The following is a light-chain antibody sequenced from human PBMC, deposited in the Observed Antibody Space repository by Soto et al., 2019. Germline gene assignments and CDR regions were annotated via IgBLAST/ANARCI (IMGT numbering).Light chain of an antibody. CDR2: EVS. V-gene: IGLV2-23*02. CDR3: CSYAGSSTWV. J-gene: IGLJ3*02. Sequence: QSAVTQPASVSGSPGQSIAFSCTGTSSDVGSYNLVSWYQHHPGKAPKLIISEVSKRPSGVSDRFSGSKSGNTASLTISGLQAEDEADYYCCSYAGSSTWVFGGGTQLTVL. CDR1: SSDVGSYNL.